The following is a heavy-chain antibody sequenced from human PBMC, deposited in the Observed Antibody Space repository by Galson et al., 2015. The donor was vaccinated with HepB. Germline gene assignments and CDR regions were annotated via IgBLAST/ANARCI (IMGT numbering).Heavy chain of an antibody. D-gene: IGHD2-2*01. J-gene: IGHJ6*03. Sequence: SVKVSCKASGGTFSSYAISWVRQAPGQGLEWMGGIIPIFGTANYAQKFQGRVTITADESTSTAYMELSSLRSEDTAVYYCARELVVVPAAPELYYYYYMDVWGKGTTVTVSS. V-gene: IGHV1-69*13. CDR1: GGTFSSYA. CDR3: ARELVVVPAAPELYYYYYMDV. CDR2: IIPIFGTA.